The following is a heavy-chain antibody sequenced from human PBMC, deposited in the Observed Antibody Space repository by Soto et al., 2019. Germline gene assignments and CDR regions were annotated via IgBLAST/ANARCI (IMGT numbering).Heavy chain of an antibody. CDR3: ARDGTFDWLLSPDYGMDV. CDR1: GYTFTSYY. CDR2: INPSGGST. D-gene: IGHD3-9*01. Sequence: QVQLVQSGAEVKKPGASVKASCKASGYTFTSYYMHWVRQAPGQGLEWMGIINPSGGSTSYAQKFQGRVTMTRDTSTSTVYMELSSLRSEDTAVYYCARDGTFDWLLSPDYGMDVWGQGTTVTVSS. V-gene: IGHV1-46*01. J-gene: IGHJ6*02.